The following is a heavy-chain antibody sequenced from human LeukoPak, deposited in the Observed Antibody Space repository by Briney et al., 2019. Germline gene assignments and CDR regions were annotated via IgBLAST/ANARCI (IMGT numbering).Heavy chain of an antibody. CDR1: GYTFTSYD. CDR2: MNPNSGNT. Sequence: ASVKVSCKASGYTFTSYDINWVRQATGQGLEWMGWMNPNSGNTGYAQKFQGRVTMTRNTSISTAYMELSSLRSEDTAVYYCASGSGSSWRFDPWGQGTLVTVSS. D-gene: IGHD6-13*01. CDR3: ASGSGSSWRFDP. J-gene: IGHJ5*02. V-gene: IGHV1-8*01.